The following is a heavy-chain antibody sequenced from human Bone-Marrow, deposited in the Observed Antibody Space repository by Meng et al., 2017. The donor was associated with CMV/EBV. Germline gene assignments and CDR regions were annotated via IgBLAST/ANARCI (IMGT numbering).Heavy chain of an antibody. CDR3: AKGGGGGIPAALTY. V-gene: IGHV3-9*01. J-gene: IGHJ4*01. CDR1: GFTFDEYA. CDR2: ITWNSGGI. Sequence: SLKISWAAAGFTFDEYAVHWVRQAPGKGLEWVSGITWNSGGIVYAESVKGRFTISRDNARRSLFLQMNGLRAEDTAWYYCAKGGGGGIPAALTYWGQGTLVTVSS. D-gene: IGHD2-2*01.